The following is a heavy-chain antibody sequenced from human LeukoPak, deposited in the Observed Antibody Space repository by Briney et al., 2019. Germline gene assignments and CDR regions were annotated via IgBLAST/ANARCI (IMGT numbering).Heavy chain of an antibody. CDR1: GGSFNGYH. Sequence: SETLSLTCEVNGGSFNGYHWTWIRQSPGKGLEWIGEINDSGSPIYSPSLRSRLTISADTSKNQFSVTLTSVTVADTAVYYCARGPHQHWPLGQFWGQGSLVTVSS. CDR2: INDSGSP. J-gene: IGHJ4*02. D-gene: IGHD2-2*01. CDR3: ARGPHQHWPLGQF. V-gene: IGHV4-34*01.